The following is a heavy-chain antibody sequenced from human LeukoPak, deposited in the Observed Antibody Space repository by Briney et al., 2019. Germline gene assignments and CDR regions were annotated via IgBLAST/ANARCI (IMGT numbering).Heavy chain of an antibody. CDR3: AKGHYYDSSGYSH. CDR1: GFTFSSYA. Sequence: PGGSLRLSCAASGFTFSSYAMSWVRQAPGKGLEWVSAISGSGGSTYYADSVKGRFTISRDNSKNTLYLQMYSLRAEDTAVYYCAKGHYYDSSGYSHWGQGTLVTVSS. J-gene: IGHJ4*02. D-gene: IGHD3-22*01. V-gene: IGHV3-23*01. CDR2: ISGSGGST.